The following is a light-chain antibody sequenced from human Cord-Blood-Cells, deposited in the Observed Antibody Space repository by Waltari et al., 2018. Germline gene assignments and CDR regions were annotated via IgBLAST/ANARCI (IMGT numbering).Light chain of an antibody. CDR2: KAS. Sequence: DIQMTQSPSTLSASVGDRVTITCRASQSISSWLAWYQQKPGKAPKLLIYKASSLESGVPSRFSGSGSGTEFTLTISSRQPDDFAPYYGQQYNSYHSFGQGTKLEI. J-gene: IGKJ2*03. CDR3: QQYNSYHS. CDR1: QSISSW. V-gene: IGKV1-5*03.